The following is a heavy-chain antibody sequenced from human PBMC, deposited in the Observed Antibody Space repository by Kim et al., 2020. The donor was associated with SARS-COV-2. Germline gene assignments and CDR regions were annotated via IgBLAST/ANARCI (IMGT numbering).Heavy chain of an antibody. CDR2: INHSGST. Sequence: SETLSLTCAVYGGSFSGYYWSWIRQPPGKGLEWIGEINHSGSTNYNPSLKSRVTISVDTSKNQFSLKLSSVTAADTAVYYCASLGLRRGYSYGYRHYYYGMDVWGQGTTVTVSS. V-gene: IGHV4-34*01. CDR3: ASLGLRRGYSYGYRHYYYGMDV. J-gene: IGHJ6*02. D-gene: IGHD5-18*01. CDR1: GGSFSGYY.